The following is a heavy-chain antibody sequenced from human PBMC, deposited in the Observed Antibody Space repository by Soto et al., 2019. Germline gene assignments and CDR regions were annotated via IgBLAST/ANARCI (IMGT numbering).Heavy chain of an antibody. CDR2: INSDGSST. V-gene: IGHV3-74*01. D-gene: IGHD3-22*01. Sequence: GGSLRLSCAASGFTFSSYWMHWVRQAPGKGLVWVSRINSDGSSTSYADSVKGRFTISRDNAKNTLYPQMNSLRAEDTAVYYCARVGVYYYDSSGPHWKNGMDVWGQGTTVTVSS. J-gene: IGHJ6*02. CDR3: ARVGVYYYDSSGPHWKNGMDV. CDR1: GFTFSSYW.